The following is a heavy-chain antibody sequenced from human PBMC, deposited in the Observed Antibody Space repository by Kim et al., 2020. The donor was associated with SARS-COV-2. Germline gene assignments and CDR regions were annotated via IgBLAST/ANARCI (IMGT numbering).Heavy chain of an antibody. J-gene: IGHJ6*02. CDR3: ARVGATTYYYYGMDV. V-gene: IGHV1-18*01. Sequence: QTLQGRVTMTTDTSTSTAYMELRSLRSDDTAVYYCARVGATTYYYYGMDVWGQGTTVTVSS. D-gene: IGHD2-15*01.